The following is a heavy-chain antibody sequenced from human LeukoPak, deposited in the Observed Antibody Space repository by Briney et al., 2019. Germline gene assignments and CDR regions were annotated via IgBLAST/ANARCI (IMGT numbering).Heavy chain of an antibody. D-gene: IGHD6-19*01. V-gene: IGHV3-64*01. CDR3: ARDRGPVAGTKEYYFDY. J-gene: IGHJ4*02. CDR2: ISSNGGST. CDR1: GFTFSSYA. Sequence: PGGSLRLSCAASGFTFSSYAMHWVRQAPGKGLEYVSAISSNGGSTYYANSVKGRFTISRDNSKNTLYLQMGSLRAEDMAVYYCARDRGPVAGTKEYYFDYWGQGTLVTVSS.